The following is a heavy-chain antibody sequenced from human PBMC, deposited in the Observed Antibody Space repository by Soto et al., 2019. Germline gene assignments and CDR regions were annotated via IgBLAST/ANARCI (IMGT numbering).Heavy chain of an antibody. CDR2: IYYGGST. J-gene: IGHJ3*02. Sequence: QVQLQESGPGLVKPSQTLSLTCTVSGGSISSGGYYWSWIRQHPGKGLEWIGYIYYGGSTYYNPSLKSRVTISVDTSKNQFSLKLSSVTAGDTAVYYCARERVIGDPRADPREAFDIWGQGTMVTVSS. V-gene: IGHV4-31*03. CDR1: GGSISSGGYY. CDR3: ARERVIGDPRADPREAFDI. D-gene: IGHD3-16*02.